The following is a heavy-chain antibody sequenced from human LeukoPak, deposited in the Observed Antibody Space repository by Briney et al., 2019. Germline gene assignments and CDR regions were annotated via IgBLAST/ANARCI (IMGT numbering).Heavy chain of an antibody. D-gene: IGHD2-15*01. CDR3: AKDHGGVVVVAATLFDYYMDV. CDR2: ISSSGSTI. CDR1: GFTFSDYY. Sequence: GGSLRLSCAASGFTFSDYYMSWIRQAPGKGLEWVSYISSSGSTIYYADSVKGRFTISRDNAKNSLYLQMNSLRAEDTAVYYCAKDHGGVVVVAATLFDYYMDVWGKGTTVTVSS. V-gene: IGHV3-11*04. J-gene: IGHJ6*03.